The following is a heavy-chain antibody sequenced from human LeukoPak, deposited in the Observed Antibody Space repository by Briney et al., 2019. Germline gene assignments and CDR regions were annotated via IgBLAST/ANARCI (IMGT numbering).Heavy chain of an antibody. J-gene: IGHJ4*02. CDR1: TFTFSDYW. V-gene: IGHV3-7*04. CDR3: VRGTYYYEF. D-gene: IGHD3/OR15-3a*01. Sequence: PGGSLRLSCAASTFTFSDYWMTSVRQAPGKGPEWVAYMNQFGTEIKYLDSVKGRFTISRDNAKNSLYLWMTSLRADDTAVYYCVRGTYYYEFWGQGTLVTVSS. CDR2: MNQFGTEI.